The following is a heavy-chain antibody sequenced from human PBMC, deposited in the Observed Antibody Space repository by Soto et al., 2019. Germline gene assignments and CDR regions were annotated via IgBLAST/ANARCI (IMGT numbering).Heavy chain of an antibody. Sequence: QVQLVQSGAEVKKPGASVMVSCKASGYTFTTYAINWVRQAPGQGLEWMGWISAYSVNPNYAQKLQGRLTMTTDTSTITAYIELRSLRSDDTAVYYFASAGYYYGSGNYEAFDIWGQGTMVTVSS. D-gene: IGHD3-10*01. V-gene: IGHV1-18*01. CDR1: GYTFTTYA. J-gene: IGHJ3*02. CDR3: ASAGYYYGSGNYEAFDI. CDR2: ISAYSVNP.